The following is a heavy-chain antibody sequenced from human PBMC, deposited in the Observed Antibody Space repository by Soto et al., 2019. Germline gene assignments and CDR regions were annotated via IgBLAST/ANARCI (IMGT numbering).Heavy chain of an antibody. D-gene: IGHD6-19*01. V-gene: IGHV3-48*02. CDR3: ARSVEGHFDY. CDR1: GFKFNIYS. CDR2: ITSDTKTI. Sequence: EVQLVESGGALVQPGGSLRLSCAASGFKFNIYSMNWVRLAPGKGLEWSAYITSDTKTIKYGDSVKGRFTISRDNAKNSVYLQMNSLSDEDTAVYYCARSVEGHFDYWGQGTVVTVSS. J-gene: IGHJ4*02.